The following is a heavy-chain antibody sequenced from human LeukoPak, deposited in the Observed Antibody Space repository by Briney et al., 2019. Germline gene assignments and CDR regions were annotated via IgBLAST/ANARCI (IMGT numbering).Heavy chain of an antibody. CDR3: ARDSMVATNGLVY. D-gene: IGHD5-12*01. J-gene: IGHJ4*02. Sequence: GASVKVSCKASRYTFTSYDINWVRQAPGQGLEWMGWISAYNGNTNYAQKLQGRVTMTTDTSTSTAYMELRSLRSDDTAVYYCARDSMVATNGLVYWGQGTLVTVSS. CDR2: ISAYNGNT. V-gene: IGHV1-18*01. CDR1: RYTFTSYD.